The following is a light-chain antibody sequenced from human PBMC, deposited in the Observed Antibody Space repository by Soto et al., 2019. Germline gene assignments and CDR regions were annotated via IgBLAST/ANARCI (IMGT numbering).Light chain of an antibody. CDR2: AAS. CDR3: QQSYSTPSIT. V-gene: IGKV1-12*02. J-gene: IGKJ5*01. Sequence: DLHMTQDPSSVTAFVEDPGTITYRSSQGISSWLAWYQQKPGKAPKLLIYAASSLQSGVPSRFSGSGSGTDFTLTISSLQPEDFATYYCQQSYSTPSITFGQGTRLE. CDR1: QGISSW.